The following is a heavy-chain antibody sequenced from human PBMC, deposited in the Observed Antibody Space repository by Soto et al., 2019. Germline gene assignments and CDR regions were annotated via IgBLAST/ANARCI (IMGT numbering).Heavy chain of an antibody. D-gene: IGHD6-13*01. J-gene: IGHJ4*02. CDR1: GFTFSDYY. V-gene: IGHV3-11*05. CDR2: ISSSTSHT. CDR3: ARGRGAAADYVDF. Sequence: QVQLVESGGGLVKPGGSLRLSCAVSGFTFSDYYMTWIRQAPGKGLEWVSYISSSTSHTNYADSVKGRFTISRDNAKNALFLQMNSLRAEHTAVYYCARGRGAAADYVDFWGQGTLVTVSS.